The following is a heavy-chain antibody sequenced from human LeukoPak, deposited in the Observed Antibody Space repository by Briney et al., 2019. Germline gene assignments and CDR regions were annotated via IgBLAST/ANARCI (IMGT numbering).Heavy chain of an antibody. CDR2: ICYSGST. Sequence: SETLSLTCTVSGGSISSRSYFWGWIRQPPGKGLEWIGSICYSGSTYYNPSLKSRVTISVDTSKNQFSLKLSSVTAADTAVYYCAREAVVVPAALDAFDIWGQGTMVTVSS. D-gene: IGHD2-2*01. V-gene: IGHV4-39*07. CDR1: GGSISSRSYF. J-gene: IGHJ3*02. CDR3: AREAVVVPAALDAFDI.